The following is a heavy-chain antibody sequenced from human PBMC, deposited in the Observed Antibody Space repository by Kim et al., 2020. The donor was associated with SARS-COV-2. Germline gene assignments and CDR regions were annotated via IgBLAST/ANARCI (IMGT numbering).Heavy chain of an antibody. D-gene: IGHD3-22*01. J-gene: IGHJ2*01. V-gene: IGHV4-4*02. Sequence: SETLSLTCAVSGGSISSSNWWSWVRQPPGKGLEWIGEIYHSGSTNYNPSLKSRVTISVDKSKNQFSLKLSSVTAADTAVYYCARVMIVVVITRYFDLWGRGTLVTVSS. CDR3: ARVMIVVVITRYFDL. CDR1: GGSISSSNW. CDR2: IYHSGST.